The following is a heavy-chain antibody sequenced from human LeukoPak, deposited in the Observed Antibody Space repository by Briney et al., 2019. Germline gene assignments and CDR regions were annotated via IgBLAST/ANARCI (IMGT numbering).Heavy chain of an antibody. Sequence: ASVKVSCKASGYTFTSYDINWVRQATGQGLEWMGWMNPNSGNTGYAQKFQGRVTITRNTSISTAYMELSSLRSEDTAVYYCAREFHEWIQLWPLADYYYMDVWGKGTTVTVSS. D-gene: IGHD5-18*01. CDR1: GYTFTSYD. CDR3: AREFHEWIQLWPLADYYYMDV. CDR2: MNPNSGNT. V-gene: IGHV1-8*03. J-gene: IGHJ6*03.